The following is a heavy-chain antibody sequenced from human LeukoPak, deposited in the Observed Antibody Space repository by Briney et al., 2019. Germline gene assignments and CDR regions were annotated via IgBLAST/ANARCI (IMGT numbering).Heavy chain of an antibody. CDR3: AREISSGSRNWRFDY. CDR1: GGSFSGYY. V-gene: IGHV4-34*01. D-gene: IGHD2-15*01. Sequence: SETLSLTCAVYGGSFSGYYWTWIRQPPGKGLEWIGEMNHSGSTKYNQSLKSRVTVAVDTSKNHFALKLTSVTAADTAVDYCAREISSGSRNWRFDYWGQGTLVTVSS. J-gene: IGHJ4*02. CDR2: MNHSGST.